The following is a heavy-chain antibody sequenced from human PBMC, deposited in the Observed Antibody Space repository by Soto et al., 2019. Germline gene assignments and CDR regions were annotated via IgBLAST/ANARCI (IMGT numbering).Heavy chain of an antibody. CDR1: GFTFSSYG. J-gene: IGHJ6*02. CDR2: ISYDGSNK. CDR3: ANLNYDFWSGYKDYYYYGMDV. V-gene: IGHV3-30*18. D-gene: IGHD3-3*01. Sequence: QVQLVESGGGVVQPGRSLRPSCAASGFTFSSYGMHWVRQAPGKGLEWVAVISYDGSNKYYADSVKGRFTISRDNSKNTLYLQMNSLRAEDTAVYYCANLNYDFWSGYKDYYYYGMDVWGQGTTVTVSS.